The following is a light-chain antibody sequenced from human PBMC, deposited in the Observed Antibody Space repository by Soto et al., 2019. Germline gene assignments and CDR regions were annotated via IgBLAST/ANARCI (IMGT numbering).Light chain of an antibody. CDR1: QDISKN. J-gene: IGKJ5*01. CDR3: QQYDHLPYT. V-gene: IGKV1-33*01. CDR2: DAS. Sequence: IPITHSPSSLSASLYYRVTITCQSSQDISKNVNWYQWKPGKAPSLLIYDASNLEIGVPSRFSGSGSGTDFTFTISSLQPEDMATYFCQQYDHLPYTFGQGTRLEI.